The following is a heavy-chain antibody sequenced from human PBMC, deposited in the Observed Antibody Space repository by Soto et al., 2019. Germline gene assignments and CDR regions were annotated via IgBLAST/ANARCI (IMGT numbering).Heavy chain of an antibody. J-gene: IGHJ6*02. CDR2: ISYDGSNK. D-gene: IGHD4-4*01. V-gene: IGHV3-30-3*01. CDR3: ARDLSSNPYYYYYGMDV. CDR1: GFTFSSYA. Sequence: GGSLRLSCAASGFTFSSYAMHWVRQAPGKGLEWVAVISYDGSNKYYADSVKGRFTISRDNSKNTLYLQMNSLRAEDTAVYYCARDLSSNPYYYYYGMDVWGQGTTVTVSS.